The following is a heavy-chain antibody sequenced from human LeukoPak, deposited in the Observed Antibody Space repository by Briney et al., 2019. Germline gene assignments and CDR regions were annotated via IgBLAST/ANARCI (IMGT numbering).Heavy chain of an antibody. J-gene: IGHJ5*02. CDR3: ARGPAATVAAAAYNWFDP. V-gene: IGHV4-34*01. CDR1: GGSFSGYY. Sequence: SETLSLTCAVYGGSFSGYYWSWIRQPPGKGLEWIGEINHSGSTNYNPSLKSRVTISVDTSKNQFSLKLSSVTAADTAVYYCARGPAATVAAAAYNWFDPWGQGTLVTVSS. D-gene: IGHD6-13*01. CDR2: INHSGST.